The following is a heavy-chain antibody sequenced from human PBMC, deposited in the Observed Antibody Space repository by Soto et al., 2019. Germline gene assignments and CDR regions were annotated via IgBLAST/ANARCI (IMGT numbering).Heavy chain of an antibody. V-gene: IGHV3-23*01. CDR1: GFTFSSSA. Sequence: EVQLLESGGGLVQPGGSLRLSCAASGFTFSSSAMSWVRQAPGKGLEWVSGISGSGGSTYYADSVKGRFTISRDNSKNTQYLQMNSLRAEDTAVYYCAKHQTAMVYYYYGMDVWGQGTTVTVSS. CDR3: AKHQTAMVYYYYGMDV. CDR2: ISGSGGST. D-gene: IGHD5-18*01. J-gene: IGHJ6*02.